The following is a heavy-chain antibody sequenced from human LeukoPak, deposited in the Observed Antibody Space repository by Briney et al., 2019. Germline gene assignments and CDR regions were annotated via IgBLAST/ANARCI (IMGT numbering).Heavy chain of an antibody. V-gene: IGHV3-7*03. CDR1: GFTFSSYW. Sequence: GGSLRLSCAASGFTFSSYWMSWVRQAPGKGLEWVANIKQDGSEKYYVDSVKGRFTISRDNAKNTLYLQMNSLRAEDTAVYYCANEYYYDSSGYYDYWGQGTLVTVSS. CDR2: IKQDGSEK. CDR3: ANEYYYDSSGYYDY. D-gene: IGHD3-22*01. J-gene: IGHJ4*02.